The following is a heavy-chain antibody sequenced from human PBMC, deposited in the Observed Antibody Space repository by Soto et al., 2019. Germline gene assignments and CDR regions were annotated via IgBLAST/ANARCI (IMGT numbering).Heavy chain of an antibody. J-gene: IGHJ3*01. D-gene: IGHD5-12*01. CDR1: HFSVTNNKY. Sequence: QVLLQESGPGLVKPSGTLSLTCTVSHFSVTNNKYWSWVRQSPGKPLAWIGEIYHSWTTYYNPSLSSRVSMSMDKSKNQISLILTSVTAADTAVYYCARDSRYCTDSGCSIMLDAFDVWGQGTLVTVSS. V-gene: IGHV4-4*02. CDR2: IYHSWTT. CDR3: ARDSRYCTDSGCSIMLDAFDV.